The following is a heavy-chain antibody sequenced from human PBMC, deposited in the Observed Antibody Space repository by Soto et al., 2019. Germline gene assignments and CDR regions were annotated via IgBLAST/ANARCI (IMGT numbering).Heavy chain of an antibody. CDR1: GFTFSAYG. J-gene: IGHJ4*02. CDR3: AKDRRGAGVRCYFDY. Sequence: QVQLVESGGGVVQPGRSLRLSCAGSGFTFSAYGMDWVRQAPGKGLEWVAVISYDGSNKYYADSVKGRFTISRDNSKNTLYLQMNSLRAEDTAVYYCAKDRRGAGVRCYFDYWGQGTLVTVSS. CDR2: ISYDGSNK. V-gene: IGHV3-30*18. D-gene: IGHD3-10*01.